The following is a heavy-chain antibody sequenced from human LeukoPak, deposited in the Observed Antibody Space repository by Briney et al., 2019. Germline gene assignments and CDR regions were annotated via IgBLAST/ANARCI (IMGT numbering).Heavy chain of an antibody. D-gene: IGHD6-13*01. CDR3: ARDLYSSRTNDAFVI. V-gene: IGHV4-39*07. CDR2: IYYSGST. CDR1: GGSIRSTSYY. J-gene: IGHJ3*02. Sequence: PSETLSLTCTVSGGSIRSTSYYWGWIRQPPGKGLEWIGSIYYSGSTYHNPSLKSRVTISVDTSKNQFSLKLSSVTTADTAVYCCARDLYSSRTNDAFVIWGQGTMVTVSS.